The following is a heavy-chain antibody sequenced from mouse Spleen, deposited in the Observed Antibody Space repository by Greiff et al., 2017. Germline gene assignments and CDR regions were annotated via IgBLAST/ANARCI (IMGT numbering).Heavy chain of an antibody. CDR2: IDPSDSET. D-gene: IGHD2-3*01. Sequence: VQRVESGPQLVRPGASVKISCKASGYSFTSYWMHWVKQRPGQGLEWIGMIDPSDSETRLNQKFKDKATLTVDKSSSTAYMQLSSPTSEDSAVYYCARGRHDGHYWYLDVWGAGTTVT. CDR1: GYSFTSYW. J-gene: IGHJ1*01. V-gene: IGHV1S126*01. CDR3: ARGRHDGHYWYLDV.